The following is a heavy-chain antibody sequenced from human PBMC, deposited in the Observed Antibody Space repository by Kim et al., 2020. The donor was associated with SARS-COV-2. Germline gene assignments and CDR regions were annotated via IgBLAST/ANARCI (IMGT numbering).Heavy chain of an antibody. J-gene: IGHJ6*02. Sequence: GGSLRLSCAASGFTFSSYAMSWVRQAPGKGLEWVSAISGSGGSTYYADSVKGRFTISRDNSKNTLYLQMNSLRAEDTAVYYCAKELRDYGSGSYYRALWVVGPGVYGMDVWGQGTTVTVSS. CDR2: ISGSGGST. D-gene: IGHD3-10*01. CDR1: GFTFSSYA. V-gene: IGHV3-23*01. CDR3: AKELRDYGSGSYYRALWVVGPGVYGMDV.